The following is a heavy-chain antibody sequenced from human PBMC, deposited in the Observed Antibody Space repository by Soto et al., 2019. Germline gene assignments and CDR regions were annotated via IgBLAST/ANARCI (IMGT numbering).Heavy chain of an antibody. Sequence: PGGSLRLSCAASKFTFSSFEVTWVRQAPGKGLEWVSYISSTGSLIYYADSVKGRFTISRDNTKNSLYLQMNSLRPEDTAIYYCTRGGGWHQGYYHYYGMDVWGHGTTVTVSS. D-gene: IGHD1-26*01. J-gene: IGHJ6*02. CDR2: ISSTGSLI. V-gene: IGHV3-48*03. CDR1: KFTFSSFE. CDR3: TRGGGWHQGYYHYYGMDV.